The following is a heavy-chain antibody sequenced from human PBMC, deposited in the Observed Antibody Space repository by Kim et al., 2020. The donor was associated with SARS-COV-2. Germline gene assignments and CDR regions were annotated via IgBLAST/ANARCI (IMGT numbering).Heavy chain of an antibody. J-gene: IGHJ3*02. D-gene: IGHD3-10*01. CDR3: ARHHRGRRSAFDI. Sequence: YSPSFQGQVTISADKSISTAYLQWSSLKASDTAMYYCARHHRGRRSAFDIWGQGTMVTVSS. V-gene: IGHV5-51*01.